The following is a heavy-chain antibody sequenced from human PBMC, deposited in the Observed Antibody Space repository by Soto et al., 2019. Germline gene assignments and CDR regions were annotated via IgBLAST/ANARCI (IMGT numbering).Heavy chain of an antibody. CDR1: GGSISSSSYY. D-gene: IGHD5-18*01. V-gene: IGHV4-39*01. J-gene: IGHJ5*02. Sequence: QLQLQESGPGLVKPSETLSLTCTVSGGSISSSSYYWGWIRQPPGKGLEWIGSIYYSGSTYYNPSLTVRVPISVHTSKNQSSLKLSSVTVADTAVYYCASLVDTAMFSWGQGTLVTVSS. CDR3: ASLVDTAMFS. CDR2: IYYSGST.